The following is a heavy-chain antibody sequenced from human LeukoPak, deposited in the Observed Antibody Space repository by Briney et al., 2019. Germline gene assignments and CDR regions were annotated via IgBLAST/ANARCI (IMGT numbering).Heavy chain of an antibody. J-gene: IGHJ4*02. V-gene: IGHV3-23*01. D-gene: IGHD3-22*01. CDR2: ISGSGGGT. CDR1: GFTFSSYA. CDR3: AKDRGRYYDSSGYYWGYYFDS. Sequence: GRSLRLSCAASGFTFSSYAMHWVRQAPGKGLEWVSTISGSGGGTYYADSVKGRFTISRDNSKNTLYLQMSSLRAEDTAVYYCAKDRGRYYDSSGYYWGYYFDSWGQGTLVTVST.